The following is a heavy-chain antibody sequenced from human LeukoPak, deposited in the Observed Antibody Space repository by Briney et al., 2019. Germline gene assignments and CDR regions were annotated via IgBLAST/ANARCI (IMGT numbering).Heavy chain of an antibody. Sequence: PGGSLRLSCAASGFTFSSYGMHWVRQAPGKGLEWVSSISSSSSYIYYADSVKGRFTISRDNAKNSLYLQMNSLRAEDTAVYYCARDRGYYDSSGYYYADAHDYWGQGTLVTVSS. CDR1: GFTFSSYG. V-gene: IGHV3-21*01. J-gene: IGHJ4*02. CDR2: ISSSSSYI. CDR3: ARDRGYYDSSGYYYADAHDY. D-gene: IGHD3-22*01.